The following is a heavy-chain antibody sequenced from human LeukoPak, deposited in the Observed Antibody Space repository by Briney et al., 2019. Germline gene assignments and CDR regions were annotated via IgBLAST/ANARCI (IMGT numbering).Heavy chain of an antibody. D-gene: IGHD1-26*01. J-gene: IGHJ3*01. CDR3: ARALRGSPYDAFDV. CDR1: GGPVNGYF. V-gene: IGHV4-34*01. Sequence: SETLSLTCAVDGGPVNGYFWSWIRQSPGKGLEWIGEINHGETTNFNPSLESRVIISIDKSQNQFSLNLISVTAADTAMYFCARALRGSPYDAFDVWGQGTMVTVSS. CDR2: INHGETT.